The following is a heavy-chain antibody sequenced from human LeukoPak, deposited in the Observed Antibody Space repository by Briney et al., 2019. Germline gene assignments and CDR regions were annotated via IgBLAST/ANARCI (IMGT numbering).Heavy chain of an antibody. CDR3: ASTPTIFGVVPYYYYGMDV. D-gene: IGHD3-3*01. J-gene: IGHJ6*02. CDR2: ISGSGGST. V-gene: IGHV3-23*01. CDR1: GFTFSSYA. Sequence: GGSLRLSCAASGFTFSSYAMSWVRQAPGKGLEWVSAISGSGGSTYYADSVKGRFTISRDSSKNTLYLQMNSLRAEDTAVYYCASTPTIFGVVPYYYYGMDVWGQGTTVTVSS.